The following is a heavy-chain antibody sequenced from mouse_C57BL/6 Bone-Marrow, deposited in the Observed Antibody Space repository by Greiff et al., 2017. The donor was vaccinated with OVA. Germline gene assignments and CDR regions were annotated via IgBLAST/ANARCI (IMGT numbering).Heavy chain of an antibody. CDR2: IRNKANGYTT. CDR1: GFTFTDYY. V-gene: IGHV7-3*01. Sequence: EVMLVESGGGLVQPGGSLSLSCAASGFTFTDYYMSWVRQPPGKALEWLGFIRNKANGYTTEYSASVKGRFTISRDNSQSILYLQMNALRAEDSATYYCASLYYYGSSHYYYAMDYWGQGTSVTVSS. J-gene: IGHJ4*01. D-gene: IGHD1-1*01. CDR3: ASLYYYGSSHYYYAMDY.